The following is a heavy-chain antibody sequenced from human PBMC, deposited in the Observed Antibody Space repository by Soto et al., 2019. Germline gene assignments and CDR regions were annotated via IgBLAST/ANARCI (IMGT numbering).Heavy chain of an antibody. CDR2: ISGYNGNT. D-gene: IGHD3-22*01. CDR3: ARVDYYDSSGYYGY. V-gene: IGHV1-18*04. J-gene: IGHJ4*02. Sequence: QVQLVQSGAEVKKPGASVKVSCKASGYTFTIYGISWVRQAPGQGLEWMGWISGYNGNTDYAQNLQDRVTLTTDAFTSSVYMVLRSLRSDDTAVYYCARVDYYDSSGYYGYWGQGALITVSS. CDR1: GYTFTIYG.